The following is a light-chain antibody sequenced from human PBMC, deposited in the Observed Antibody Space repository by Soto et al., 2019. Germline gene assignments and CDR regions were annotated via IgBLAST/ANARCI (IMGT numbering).Light chain of an antibody. CDR1: QNIDTK. CDR3: QQYKEWRT. J-gene: IGKJ1*01. Sequence: IVMVQSPATLSVSPGESVILSCRASQNIDTKLAWYRQRPGQAPRLLIYSASIRATGIPARFSGSGSGTEFTRTSSGLQSEDFAVYYCQQYKEWRTFGQGTNVDI. CDR2: SAS. V-gene: IGKV3-15*01.